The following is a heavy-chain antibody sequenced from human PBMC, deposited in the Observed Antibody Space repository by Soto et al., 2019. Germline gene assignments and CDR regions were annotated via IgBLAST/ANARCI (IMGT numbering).Heavy chain of an antibody. J-gene: IGHJ5*02. V-gene: IGHV4-34*04. CDR1: GGSFSGNY. D-gene: IGHD4-17*01. CDR2: INPSGGT. CDR3: AGGRDGGGAS. Sequence: QAQLQQWGAGLLKPSETLSLTCGVYGGSFSGNYWSWIRQPPGEGLEWIGEINPSGGTNNSPSLRSRATISADTSKHQFAPTLSSVIAADTAGYSCAGGRDGGGASWGQGTVVTVSS.